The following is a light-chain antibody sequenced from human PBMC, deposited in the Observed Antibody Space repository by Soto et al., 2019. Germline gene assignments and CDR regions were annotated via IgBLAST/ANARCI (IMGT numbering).Light chain of an antibody. CDR1: QSISSY. J-gene: IGKJ5*01. V-gene: IGKV1-39*01. CDR3: QQSYSPPQIT. Sequence: DIQLTQSPSFLSAPVVDRVTITCLAIQSISSYLSWYQQRAGKAPKFRMYAAPTLQNGVPSRFSGSGCGTDFTPTISSLQPEDFATYYCQQSYSPPQITFGQGTRLEIK. CDR2: AAP.